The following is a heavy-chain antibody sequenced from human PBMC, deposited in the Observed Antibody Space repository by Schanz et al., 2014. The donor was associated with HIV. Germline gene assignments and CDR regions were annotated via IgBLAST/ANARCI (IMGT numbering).Heavy chain of an antibody. J-gene: IGHJ5*01. CDR3: AKSGQLVTKHYWFDS. CDR2: VSGSGST. V-gene: IGHV4-4*07. D-gene: IGHD6-6*01. CDR1: SGSIRTYH. Sequence: QVLLQESGPRLMKPSETVSLTCTVSSGSIRTYHWHWIRQSAGKRLEWIGRVSGSGSTDHNPSLKSRVTMWVDPSTTLFSLKLNSGTAADTAVYYCAKSGQLVTKHYWFDSWGQGTLVIVSS.